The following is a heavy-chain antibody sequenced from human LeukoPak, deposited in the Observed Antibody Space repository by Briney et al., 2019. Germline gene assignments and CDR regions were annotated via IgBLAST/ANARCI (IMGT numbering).Heavy chain of an antibody. V-gene: IGHV3-74*01. CDR1: GFTFSTFW. D-gene: IGHD6-19*01. CDR3: ARGSRSGWYNY. CDR2: INHDGSST. Sequence: GGSLRLSCATSGFTFSTFWMHWVRQAPGKGLVWVSRINHDGSSTNYADSVKGRFTISRDNAKNTLHLQMNSLRAEDTAVYYCARGSRSGWYNYWGQGTLVTVSS. J-gene: IGHJ4*02.